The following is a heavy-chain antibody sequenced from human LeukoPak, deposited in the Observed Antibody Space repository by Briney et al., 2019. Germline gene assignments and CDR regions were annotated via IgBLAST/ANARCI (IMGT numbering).Heavy chain of an antibody. CDR1: GFTFSSYS. CDR3: ARDDDYSNYVVDY. D-gene: IGHD4-11*01. J-gene: IGHJ4*02. Sequence: GGSLRLSCAASGFTFSSYSMNWVRQAPGEGLEWVSYISSSSSTIYYADSVKGRFTISRDNAKNSLYLQMNSLRAEDTAVYYCARDDDYSNYVVDYWGQGTLVTVSS. CDR2: ISSSSSTI. V-gene: IGHV3-48*04.